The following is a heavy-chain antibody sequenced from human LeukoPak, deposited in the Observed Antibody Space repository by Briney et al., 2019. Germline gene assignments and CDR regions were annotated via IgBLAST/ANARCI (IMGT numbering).Heavy chain of an antibody. V-gene: IGHV4-4*07. CDR1: GGSISGYY. D-gene: IGHD2-21*02. Sequence: SETLSLTCIVSGGSISGYYWSWFRQPAEKGLEWIGRIYTSGTTNYNPSLQSRVTMSVDTSKNQFSLEMRSVTAADTAVYYCARRVTGYYYYYMDVWGKGTTVTISS. J-gene: IGHJ6*03. CDR2: IYTSGTT. CDR3: ARRVTGYYYYYMDV.